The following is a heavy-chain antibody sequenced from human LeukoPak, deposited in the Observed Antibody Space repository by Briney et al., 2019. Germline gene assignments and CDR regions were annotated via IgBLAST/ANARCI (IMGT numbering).Heavy chain of an antibody. CDR2: IYYSGST. CDR3: ARGRWNYGSGSRRKYYFDY. V-gene: IGHV4-59*01. J-gene: IGHJ4*02. Sequence: SETLSLTCTVSGGSISSYYWSWIRQPPGKALEWIGYIYYSGSTNHNPSLKSRVTISVDTSKNQFSLNLSSVTAADTAVYYCARGRWNYGSGSRRKYYFDYWGQGTLVTVSS. D-gene: IGHD3-10*01. CDR1: GGSISSYY.